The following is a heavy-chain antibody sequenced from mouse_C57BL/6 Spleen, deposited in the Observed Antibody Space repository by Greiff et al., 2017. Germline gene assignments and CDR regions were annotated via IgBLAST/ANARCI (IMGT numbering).Heavy chain of an antibody. D-gene: IGHD1-1*01. Sequence: VQLQQSGPELVKPGASVKMSCKASGYTFTDYNMHWVKQSHGKSLEWIGYINPNNGGTSYNQKFKGKATLTVNKSYSTAYMELRSLTSEDAAVYYCYYYGSSPDWYFDVWGTGTTVTVSS. J-gene: IGHJ1*03. CDR2: INPNNGGT. CDR1: GYTFTDYN. CDR3: YYYGSSPDWYFDV. V-gene: IGHV1-22*01.